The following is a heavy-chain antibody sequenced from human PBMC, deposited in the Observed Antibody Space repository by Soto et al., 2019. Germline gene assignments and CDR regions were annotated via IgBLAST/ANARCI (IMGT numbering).Heavy chain of an antibody. CDR3: ARQGFGQLHGLVDV. Sequence: QVQLQESGPGLVKPSETLSLTCSVSGGSITSHYCSWFRQPPGKGLEWIGYIHHRGSTSYNPSLKSRVTMSVDTSKNQFSLKVNSVTAADTALYYCARQGFGQLHGLVDVWGPGTTVTVSS. D-gene: IGHD3-10*01. J-gene: IGHJ6*02. CDR1: GGSITSHY. V-gene: IGHV4-59*08. CDR2: IHHRGST.